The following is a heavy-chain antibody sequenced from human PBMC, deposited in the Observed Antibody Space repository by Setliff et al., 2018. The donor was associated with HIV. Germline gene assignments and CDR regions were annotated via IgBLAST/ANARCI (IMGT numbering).Heavy chain of an antibody. Sequence: SVKVSCKASGGTFSSYAISWVRQAPGQGLEWMGGIIPIFGTANYAQKFQGRVTITTDESTSTAYMELSRLRSDDTAVYYCARALCRGGLCGWFDPWGQGTLVTVS. CDR2: IIPIFGTA. V-gene: IGHV1-69*05. CDR3: ARALCRGGLCGWFDP. D-gene: IGHD2-15*01. J-gene: IGHJ5*02. CDR1: GGTFSSYA.